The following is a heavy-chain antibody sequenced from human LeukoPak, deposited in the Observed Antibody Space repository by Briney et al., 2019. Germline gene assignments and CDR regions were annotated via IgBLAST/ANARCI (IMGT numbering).Heavy chain of an antibody. CDR2: FYYSGST. CDR1: GGSISSSSSL. V-gene: IGHV4-39*01. J-gene: IGHJ4*02. CDR3: ARHVAYYFDY. Sequence: PSETLSLTCTASGGSISSSSSLWGWIRQPPGKGLEWIGSFYYSGSTFYNPSLKSRVTISVDTSKNQFSLKLSSVTAADTAVYYCARHVAYYFDYWGQGTLVTVSS.